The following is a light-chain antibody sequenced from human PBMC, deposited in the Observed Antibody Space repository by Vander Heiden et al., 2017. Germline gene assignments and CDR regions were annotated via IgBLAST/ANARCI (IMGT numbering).Light chain of an antibody. CDR3: QQEYNLPLT. Sequence: DIQMTQSPSSLSASVGDRVTITCQASQDISNYLNWYQQKPGKAPKLLIYDASNLETGVPSRFSGSGSGTDFTFTISSLQPEDVATYYCQQEYNLPLTFGGGTKLEIK. J-gene: IGKJ4*01. CDR1: QDISNY. V-gene: IGKV1-33*01. CDR2: DAS.